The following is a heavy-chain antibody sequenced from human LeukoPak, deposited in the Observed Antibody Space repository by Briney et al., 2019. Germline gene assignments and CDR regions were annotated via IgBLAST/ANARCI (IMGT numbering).Heavy chain of an antibody. CDR1: GFTFSRYV. D-gene: IGHD4-17*01. J-gene: IGHJ2*01. V-gene: IGHV3-23*01. CDR3: ATLYGDYNWYFDL. Sequence: GGSLRLSCASSGFTFSRYVMSWVRQPPGKGLERVSTISGSGGSTFYADSVKGRFTISRDNSRNTLYLQMNTLRAEDTAVYYCATLYGDYNWYFDLWGRGTLVTVSS. CDR2: ISGSGGST.